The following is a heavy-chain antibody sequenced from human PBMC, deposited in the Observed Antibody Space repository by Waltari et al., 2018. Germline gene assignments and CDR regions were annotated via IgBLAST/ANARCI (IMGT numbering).Heavy chain of an antibody. CDR2: INPNSGGT. J-gene: IGHJ4*02. D-gene: IGHD6-19*01. Sequence: QVQLVQSGAEVKKPGASVKVSCKASGYTFTGYYMHWVRQAPGQGLEWMGRINPNSGGTNYAQKFQGRVTMTRDKSISTAYLQWSSLKASDTAMYYCASRHSGSGWKIWGQGTLVTVSS. V-gene: IGHV1-2*06. CDR3: ASRHSGSGWKI. CDR1: GYTFTGYY.